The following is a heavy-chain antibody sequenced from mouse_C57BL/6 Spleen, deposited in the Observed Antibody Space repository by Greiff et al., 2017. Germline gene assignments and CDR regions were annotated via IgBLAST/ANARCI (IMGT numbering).Heavy chain of an antibody. CDR1: GYTFTSYW. J-gene: IGHJ2*01. Sequence: QVQLKQPGAELVKPGASVKLSCKASGYTFTSYWMHWVKQRPGQGLEWIGMIYPNSGRTNYNEKFKSKATLTVDKSSSTAYMQLSSLTSEDSAVYYCARGSSGYVGFDYWGQGTTLTVSS. D-gene: IGHD3-2*02. CDR3: ARGSSGYVGFDY. CDR2: IYPNSGRT. V-gene: IGHV1-64*01.